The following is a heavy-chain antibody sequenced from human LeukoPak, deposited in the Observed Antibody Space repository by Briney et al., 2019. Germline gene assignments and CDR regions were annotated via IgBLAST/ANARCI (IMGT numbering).Heavy chain of an antibody. CDR2: INHSGST. CDR1: GGSFSGYY. Sequence: SETLSLTCAVYGGSFSGYYWSWIRQPPGKGLEWIGEINHSGSTNYSPSLKSRVTISVDTSKNQFSLKLSSVTAADTAVYYCARGRSRGCSGGSCFHDAFDIWGQGTMVTVSS. V-gene: IGHV4-34*01. J-gene: IGHJ3*02. CDR3: ARGRSRGCSGGSCFHDAFDI. D-gene: IGHD2-15*01.